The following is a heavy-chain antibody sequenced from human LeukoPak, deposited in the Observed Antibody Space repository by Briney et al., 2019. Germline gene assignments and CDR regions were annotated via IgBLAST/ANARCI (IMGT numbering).Heavy chain of an antibody. CDR2: INPYNGGT. J-gene: IGHJ5*02. V-gene: IGHV1-2*06. CDR3: ASLQGGNSDWLDP. Sequence: GASVKVSCKASGYTFSDYFIHWVRQAPGQGLEWMGRINPYNGGTTYAQSFQGRVTLTRDTSITTVYLELTGLRSDDTAVYYCASLQGGNSDWLDPWGQGTLVTASS. D-gene: IGHD4-23*01. CDR1: GYTFSDYF.